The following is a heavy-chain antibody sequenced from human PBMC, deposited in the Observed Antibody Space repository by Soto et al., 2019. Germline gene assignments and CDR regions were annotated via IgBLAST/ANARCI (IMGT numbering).Heavy chain of an antibody. CDR1: GFSFSSTD. CDR2: IHDTGTTV. V-gene: IGHV3-23*05. J-gene: IGHJ5*02. D-gene: IGHD3-10*01. Sequence: EFQVLESGGGWVQPGGSLRLSCAASGFSFSSTDMSWVRQAPGKGLEWVSTIHDTGTTVFYADSVKGRFTVSRDNSHNTLSVQMNNLRADDTAVYYCVKNSGWFNTWGQGTLVAVSS. CDR3: VKNSGWFNT.